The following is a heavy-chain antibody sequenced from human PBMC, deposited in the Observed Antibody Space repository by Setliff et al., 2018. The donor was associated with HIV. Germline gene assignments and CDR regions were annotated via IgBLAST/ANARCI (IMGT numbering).Heavy chain of an antibody. J-gene: IGHJ4*02. V-gene: IGHV4-34*01. CDR1: NGSFSEYY. CDR2: ISHGGRS. D-gene: IGHD3-16*01. CDR3: ALLGVPLIEGISPAL. Sequence: PSETLSLTCAVYNGSFSEYYWTWVRQPPGKELEWIGEISHGGRSTYNPSLKSRVAISVDTSKNQFSLKLNTVTAADTALYFCALLGVPLIEGISPALWGQGTLVTVS.